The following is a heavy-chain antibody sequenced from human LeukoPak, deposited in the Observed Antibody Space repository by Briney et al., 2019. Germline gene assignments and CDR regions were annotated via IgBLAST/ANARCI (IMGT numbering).Heavy chain of an antibody. D-gene: IGHD3-10*01. V-gene: IGHV3-21*04. CDR1: GFTFSNYG. Sequence: GGSLRLSCAASGFTFSNYGMNWVRQAPGKGLEWVSFISSSSSYIYYADSVRGRFTISRDNSKNTLYLQMNSLRVEDTAVYYCARVGGHWGQGTLVTVSS. CDR3: ARVGGH. J-gene: IGHJ4*02. CDR2: ISSSSSYI.